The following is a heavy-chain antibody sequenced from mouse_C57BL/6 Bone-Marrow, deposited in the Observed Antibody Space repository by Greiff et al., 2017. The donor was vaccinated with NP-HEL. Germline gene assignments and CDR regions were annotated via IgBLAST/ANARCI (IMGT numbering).Heavy chain of an antibody. CDR1: GFTFSSYA. CDR2: ISSGGDYI. CDR3: TRDQEGYSNLGYAMDY. D-gene: IGHD2-5*01. J-gene: IGHJ4*01. Sequence: EVQLQESGEGLVKPGGSLKLSCAASGFTFSSYAMSWVRQTPEKRLEWVAYISSGGDYIYYADTVKGRFTISRDNARNTLYLQMSSLKSEDTAMYYCTRDQEGYSNLGYAMDYWGQGTSVTVSS. V-gene: IGHV5-9-1*02.